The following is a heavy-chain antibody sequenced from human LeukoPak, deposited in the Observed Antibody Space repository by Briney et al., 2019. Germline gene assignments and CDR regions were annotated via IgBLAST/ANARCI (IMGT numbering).Heavy chain of an antibody. CDR1: GGTFNNYV. CDR3: ARNERYGDTRLYHFDY. J-gene: IGHJ4*02. V-gene: IGHV1-69*13. D-gene: IGHD4-17*01. CDR2: IIPIFGTA. Sequence: GASVKVSCKASGGTFNNYVISWVRQAPGQGLEWMGGIIPIFGTANYAQKFQGKVTITADESTNTAYMELSSLRSEDTAFYYCARNERYGDTRLYHFDYWGQGTLVTVSS.